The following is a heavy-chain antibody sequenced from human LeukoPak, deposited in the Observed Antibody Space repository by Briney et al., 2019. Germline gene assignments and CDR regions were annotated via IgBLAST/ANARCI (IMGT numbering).Heavy chain of an antibody. CDR2: ISSRSSYI. D-gene: IGHD3-16*01. CDR3: ARGDAFDI. Sequence: GGSLRLSCAGSGFTFSNYDMTWVRQAPGKGLEWVSSISSRSSYIDYADSVKGRFTISRDNAKNSLFLQMNSLRAEDTAVYSCARGDAFDIWGQGTMVTVSS. V-gene: IGHV3-21*01. CDR1: GFTFSNYD. J-gene: IGHJ3*02.